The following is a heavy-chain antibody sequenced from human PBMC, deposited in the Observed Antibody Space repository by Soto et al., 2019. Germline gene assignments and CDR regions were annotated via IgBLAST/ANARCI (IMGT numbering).Heavy chain of an antibody. CDR1: GFTFSSYW. Sequence: PGGSLRLSCAASGFTFSSYWMHWVRRAPGKGLVWVSRINSDGSSTSYADSVKGRFTISRDNAKNTLYLQMNSLRAEDTAVYYCARAFPDFGVVTLVQHWGQGTLVTVSS. CDR3: ARAFPDFGVVTLVQH. D-gene: IGHD3-3*01. V-gene: IGHV3-74*01. CDR2: INSDGSST. J-gene: IGHJ1*01.